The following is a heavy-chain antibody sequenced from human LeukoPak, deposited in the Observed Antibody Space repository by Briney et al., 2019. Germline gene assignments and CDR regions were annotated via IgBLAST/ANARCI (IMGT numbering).Heavy chain of an antibody. D-gene: IGHD3-22*01. J-gene: IGHJ4*02. CDR1: RFTFNSYA. CDR3: ARSYYYDSSAYRIFDY. CDR2: IGGSNGIT. V-gene: IGHV3-23*01. Sequence: PGGSLRLSCAASRFTFNSYAMSWVRQAPGKGLEWVSVIGGSNGITFYVGSVKGRFTISRDNSKDTLYLQMNSLRAEDTAVYYCARSYYYDSSAYRIFDYWGQGTLVTVSS.